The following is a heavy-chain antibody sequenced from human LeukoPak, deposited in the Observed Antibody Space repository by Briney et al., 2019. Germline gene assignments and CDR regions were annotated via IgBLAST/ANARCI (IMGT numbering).Heavy chain of an antibody. D-gene: IGHD3-10*01. V-gene: IGHV5-51*01. CDR2: IYPGDSDT. CDR3: ARLEGLEGSGSYYNKKNYYYYYMDV. CDR1: GYSFTSYW. J-gene: IGHJ6*03. Sequence: GESLQISFKGSGYSFTSYWIGWVRQMPGKGLEWMGIIYPGDSDTRYSPSFQGQVTISADKSISTAYLQWSSLKASDTAMYYCARLEGLEGSGSYYNKKNYYYYYMDVWGKGTTVTVSS.